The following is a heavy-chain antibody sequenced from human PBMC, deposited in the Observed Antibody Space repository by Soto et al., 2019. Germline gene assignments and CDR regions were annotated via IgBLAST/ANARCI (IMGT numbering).Heavy chain of an antibody. CDR2: INQDGSEK. V-gene: IGHV3-7*03. Sequence: SGEVSVVTFSSFWMTWVRQAPGKWLEWVANINQDGSEKYYVDSVKGRFTISRDNAQNSLYLQLNSLTPEDTAVYYCARGKGGNFWGQGALVTV. CDR3: ARGKGGNF. CDR1: VVTFSSFW. D-gene: IGHD1-26*01. J-gene: IGHJ4*02.